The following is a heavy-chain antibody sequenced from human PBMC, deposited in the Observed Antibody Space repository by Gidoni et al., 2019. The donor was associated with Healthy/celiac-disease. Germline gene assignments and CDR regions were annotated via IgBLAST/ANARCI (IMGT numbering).Heavy chain of an antibody. J-gene: IGHJ6*02. CDR2: ISYDGSNK. D-gene: IGHD3-10*01. V-gene: IGHV3-30*04. CDR3: ARDEGSGSYYNGYYYYYGMDV. Sequence: QCPGKGLEWVAVISYDGSNKYYADSVKGRFTISRDNSKNTLYLQMNSLRAEDTAVYYCARDEGSGSYYNGYYYYYGMDVWGQGTTVTVSS.